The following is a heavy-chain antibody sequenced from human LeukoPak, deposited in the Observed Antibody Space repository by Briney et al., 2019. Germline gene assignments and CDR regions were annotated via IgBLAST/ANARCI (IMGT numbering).Heavy chain of an antibody. D-gene: IGHD5-24*01. CDR2: INPNSGGT. V-gene: IGHV1-2*02. Sequence: PQASVKVSCKASGYTFTGYYMHWVRQAPGQGLEWMGWINPNSGGTNYAQKFRGRVTMTRDTSISTAYMELSRLRSDDTAVYYCARDLVIEMATINRFDPWGQGTLVTVSS. J-gene: IGHJ5*02. CDR1: GYTFTGYY. CDR3: ARDLVIEMATINRFDP.